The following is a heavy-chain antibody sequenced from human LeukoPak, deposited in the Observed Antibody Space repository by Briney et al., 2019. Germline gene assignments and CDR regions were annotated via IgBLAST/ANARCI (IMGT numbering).Heavy chain of an antibody. Sequence: PGGSLRLSCAASEFTFSDYWMSWVRQAPGKGPEWVANIKKDGSEEHYVDSVKGRFTVSRDNAKNSLFLQMNSLRVEDTAVYYCGELYKWVAGDVWGQGTSVSVSS. V-gene: IGHV3-7*01. D-gene: IGHD3-10*01. CDR3: GELYKWVAGDV. J-gene: IGHJ6*02. CDR2: IKKDGSEE. CDR1: EFTFSDYW.